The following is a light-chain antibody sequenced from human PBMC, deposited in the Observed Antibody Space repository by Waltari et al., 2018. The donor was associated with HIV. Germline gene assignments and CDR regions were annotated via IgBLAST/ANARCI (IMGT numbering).Light chain of an antibody. Sequence: SVLTQPPSASGTPGQRVPISCSGSSPNTGRNYVYWSQQLPGTAPKLLIYRNHQRPSGVPDRFSGSKSGTSASLAISGLRSEDEADYYCAAWDDSLSGPVVFGGGTKLTVL. CDR3: AAWDDSLSGPVV. J-gene: IGLJ2*01. CDR1: SPNTGRNY. CDR2: RNH. V-gene: IGLV1-47*01.